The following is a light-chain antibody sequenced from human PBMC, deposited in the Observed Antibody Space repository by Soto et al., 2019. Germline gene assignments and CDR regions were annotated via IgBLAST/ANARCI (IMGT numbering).Light chain of an antibody. CDR1: QDISHY. Sequence: QLPLLPSSLSASVGDTVTITCQASQDISHYLKWYQQKPGKALKLLIYDASILHPGVPARFRGSGSGTDFSFNISSLEPEDVAGYYCQQFASSPLTFGHGTTL. CDR2: DAS. CDR3: QQFASSPLT. J-gene: IGKJ1*01. V-gene: IGKV1-33*01.